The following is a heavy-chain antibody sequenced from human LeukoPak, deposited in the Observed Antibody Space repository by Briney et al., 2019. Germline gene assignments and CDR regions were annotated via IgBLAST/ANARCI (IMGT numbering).Heavy chain of an antibody. J-gene: IGHJ3*02. D-gene: IGHD2-15*01. CDR1: GFTFSSYS. Sequence: GGSLRLSCAASGFTFSSYSMNWVRQAPGKGLGWVSSISSSSLYIYYADSVKGRFTISRDNAKNSLFLQMNSLRAEDTAVYYCARVSVDDAFDIWGQGTMVTVSS. CDR2: ISSSSLYI. CDR3: ARVSVDDAFDI. V-gene: IGHV3-21*01.